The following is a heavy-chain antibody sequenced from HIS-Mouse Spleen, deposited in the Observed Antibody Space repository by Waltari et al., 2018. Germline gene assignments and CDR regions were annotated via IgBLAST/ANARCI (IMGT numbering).Heavy chain of an antibody. J-gene: IGHJ4*02. V-gene: IGHV4-39*07. CDR3: ARIRDKFWSGYSATDYFDY. Sequence: QLQLQESGPGLVTPSETLSLTCTVSGGPIRSSSYYWRWIRQPPGKGLEWIGEINHSGSTNYNPSLKSRVTISVDTSKNQFSLKLSSVTAADTAVYYCARIRDKFWSGYSATDYFDYWGQGTLVTVSS. CDR2: INHSGST. D-gene: IGHD3-3*01. CDR1: GGPIRSSSYY.